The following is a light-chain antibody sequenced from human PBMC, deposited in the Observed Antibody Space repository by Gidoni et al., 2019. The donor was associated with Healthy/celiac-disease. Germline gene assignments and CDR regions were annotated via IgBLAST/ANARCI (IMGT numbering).Light chain of an antibody. V-gene: IGKV1-27*01. J-gene: IGKJ3*01. CDR3: QRYNSAGT. CDR2: AAS. CDR1: QGISNY. Sequence: DIQMTQSPSSLSASVGDRVTITCRASQGISNYLAWYQQKPGKVPKLLIYAASTLQSGVPSRFSGSGSGTTFTLTISSLQPEDVATYYCQRYNSAGTFGPXTKVDIK.